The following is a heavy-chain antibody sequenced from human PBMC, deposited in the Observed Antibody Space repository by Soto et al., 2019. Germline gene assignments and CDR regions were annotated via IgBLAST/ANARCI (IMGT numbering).Heavy chain of an antibody. J-gene: IGHJ4*02. V-gene: IGHV3-30-3*01. CDR3: ARVLSSSGE. Sequence: QVQLVESGGGVVQPGRSLRLSCAASGFAFSSYAMHWVRQAPGKGLAWVAVISYDGSNKFYADSVKGRFTIPSDNSNNPLHLQMNSLRAEDTAVYYSARVLSSSGEWGQGTLVTVSS. D-gene: IGHD3-16*01. CDR1: GFAFSSYA. CDR2: ISYDGSNK.